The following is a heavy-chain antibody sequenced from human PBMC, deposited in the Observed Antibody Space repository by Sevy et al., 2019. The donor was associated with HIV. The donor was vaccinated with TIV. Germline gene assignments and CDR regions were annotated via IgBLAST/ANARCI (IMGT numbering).Heavy chain of an antibody. J-gene: IGHJ5*02. D-gene: IGHD6-19*01. CDR2: ISGFGGGT. V-gene: IGHV3-23*01. Sequence: GGSLRLSCAASGFTLKNYAMNWVRQGPGKGLEWVSSISGFGGGTYYSDSVKGRFTISRDNSKNTLYLQMDSLRAEDTAAYYCAREKGSGWPNWFDPWGQGTLVTVSS. CDR1: GFTLKNYA. CDR3: AREKGSGWPNWFDP.